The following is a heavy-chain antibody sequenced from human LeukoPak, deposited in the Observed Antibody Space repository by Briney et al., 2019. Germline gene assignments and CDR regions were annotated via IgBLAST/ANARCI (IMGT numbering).Heavy chain of an antibody. Sequence: GGSLRLSCAASGFTFSSYAMSWVRQAPGKGLEWVSAISGSGGSTYYADSVKGRFTISRDNPKNTLYLQMNSLRAEDTAVYYCAKGPVLRFLEWVDYWGQGTLVTVSS. CDR1: GFTFSSYA. V-gene: IGHV3-23*01. D-gene: IGHD3-3*01. CDR2: ISGSGGST. CDR3: AKGPVLRFLEWVDY. J-gene: IGHJ4*02.